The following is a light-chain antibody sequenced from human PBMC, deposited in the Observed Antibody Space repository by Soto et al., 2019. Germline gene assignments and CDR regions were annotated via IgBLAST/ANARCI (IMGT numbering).Light chain of an antibody. J-gene: IGKJ2*02. CDR3: QQYNSYSCT. Sequence: DSQMTQSPSTLSASVGDRVTITCRASQSISSWLAWYQQQPGKAPKLLIYKASSLESGVPSRFSGSGSGTEFTLTISSLQPDDFATYYCQQYNSYSCTFGQGTKLEIK. CDR2: KAS. V-gene: IGKV1-5*03. CDR1: QSISSW.